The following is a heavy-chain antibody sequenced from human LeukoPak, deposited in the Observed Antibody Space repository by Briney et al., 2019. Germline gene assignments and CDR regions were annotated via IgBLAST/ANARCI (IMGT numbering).Heavy chain of an antibody. J-gene: IGHJ4*02. Sequence: GGSLRLSCAASGFAFSASGMHWVRQAPGKGLDWVAFIRYDGSNKYYADSVKGRFTISRDNSRNTLYLQMNSLRAEDMAVYYCAKDQDAAMLFSLYDNWGQGTLVTVSS. V-gene: IGHV3-30*02. CDR3: AKDQDAAMLFSLYDN. CDR1: GFAFSASG. D-gene: IGHD3/OR15-3a*01. CDR2: IRYDGSNK.